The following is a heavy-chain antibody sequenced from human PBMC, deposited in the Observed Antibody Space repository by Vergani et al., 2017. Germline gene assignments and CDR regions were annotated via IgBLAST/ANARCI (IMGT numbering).Heavy chain of an antibody. V-gene: IGHV1-69*12. CDR2: IIPIFGTA. J-gene: IGHJ6*02. CDR1: GGTFSSYA. D-gene: IGHD2-2*01. Sequence: QVQLVQSGAEVKKPGSSVKVSCKASGGTFSSYAISWVRQAPGQGLEWMGGIIPIFGTANYAQKFQGRVTITADESTSTAYMELSSLRSEDTAVYYCARAGYCSSTSCPTLSHYGMDGWGQGTTVTVSS. CDR3: ARAGYCSSTSCPTLSHYGMDG.